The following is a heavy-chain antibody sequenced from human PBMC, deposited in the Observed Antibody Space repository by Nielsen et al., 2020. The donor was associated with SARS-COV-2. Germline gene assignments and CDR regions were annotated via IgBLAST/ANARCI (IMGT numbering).Heavy chain of an antibody. CDR3: ARDLGSYLFDY. CDR2: IIPIFGTA. Sequence: SVKVSCKASGGTFSSYAISWVRQAPGQGLEWMGGIIPIFGTANYAQKFQGRVTITRDTSASTAYMELSSLRSEDTAVYYCARDLGSYLFDYWGQGTLVTVSS. CDR1: GGTFSSYA. D-gene: IGHD1-26*01. J-gene: IGHJ4*02. V-gene: IGHV1-69*05.